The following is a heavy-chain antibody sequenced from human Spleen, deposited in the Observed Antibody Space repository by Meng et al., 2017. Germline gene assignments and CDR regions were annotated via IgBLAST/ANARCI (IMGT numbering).Heavy chain of an antibody. J-gene: IGHJ4*02. Sequence: SETLSLTCTVSGGSVSSGSYYWSWIRQPPGKGLEWIGYIYYSGSTNYNPSLKSRVTISVDTSKNQFSMKLSSVTAADTAVYYCAKVMHPTLLYNFDYWGQGTLVTVSS. CDR1: GGSVSSGSYY. V-gene: IGHV4-61*01. CDR2: IYYSGST. CDR3: AKVMHPTLLYNFDY. D-gene: IGHD2-2*02.